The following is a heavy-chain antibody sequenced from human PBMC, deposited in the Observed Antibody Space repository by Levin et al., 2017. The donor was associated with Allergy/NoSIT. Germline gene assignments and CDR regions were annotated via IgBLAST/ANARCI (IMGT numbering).Heavy chain of an antibody. V-gene: IGHV3-21*01. CDR1: GFTFSSYS. CDR3: ARGGAIAVAGGQYYYYGMDV. J-gene: IGHJ6*02. D-gene: IGHD6-19*01. CDR2: ISSSSSYI. Sequence: GESLKISCAASGFTFSSYSMNWVRQAPGKGLEWVSSISSSSSYIYYADSVKGRFTISRDNAKNSLYLQMNSLRAEDTAVYYCARGGAIAVAGGQYYYYGMDVWGQGTTVTVSS.